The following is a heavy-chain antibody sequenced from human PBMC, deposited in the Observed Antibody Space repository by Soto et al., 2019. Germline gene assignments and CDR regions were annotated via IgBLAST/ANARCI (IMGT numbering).Heavy chain of an antibody. CDR2: IIPILGIA. V-gene: IGHV1-69*02. D-gene: IGHD5-12*01. Sequence: QVQLVQSGAEVKKPGSSVKVSCKASGGTFSSYTISWVRQAPGQGLEWMGRIIPILGIANYAQKFKGRVTLTADKNTSTSYMEMSSLRSEATAVYYRARGMELQDRTLSDYDFDYWGRGSLVTVSS. CDR3: ARGMELQDRTLSDYDFDY. CDR1: GGTFSSYT. J-gene: IGHJ4*02.